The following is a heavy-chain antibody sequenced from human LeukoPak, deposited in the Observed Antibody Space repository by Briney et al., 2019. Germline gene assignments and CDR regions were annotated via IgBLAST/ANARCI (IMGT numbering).Heavy chain of an antibody. CDR3: ARDREYDDFHFDY. V-gene: IGHV3-53*01. J-gene: IGHJ4*02. CDR1: GFTVSTNY. D-gene: IGHD4-17*01. Sequence: GGSLRLSCAASGFTVSTNYMSWVRQAPGKGLEWVSVIYSGGTTNYADSAKGRFTISRDNSKNTLYLQMNSLRAEDTAVYYCARDREYDDFHFDYWGQGTPVTVSS. CDR2: IYSGGTT.